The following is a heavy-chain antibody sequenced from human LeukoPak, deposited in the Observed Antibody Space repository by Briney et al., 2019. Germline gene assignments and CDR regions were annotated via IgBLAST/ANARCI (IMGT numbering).Heavy chain of an antibody. D-gene: IGHD6-13*01. CDR2: IYYSGST. CDR1: GGSISSSSYY. Sequence: SETLSLTCTVSGGSISSSSYYWGWIRQPPGKGLEWIGSIYYSGSTYYNPSLKSRVTISVDTSKNQFSLKLSSVTAADTAVYYCARFSAAGTGVPWGQGTLVTVSS. CDR3: ARFSAAGTGVP. J-gene: IGHJ5*02. V-gene: IGHV4-39*07.